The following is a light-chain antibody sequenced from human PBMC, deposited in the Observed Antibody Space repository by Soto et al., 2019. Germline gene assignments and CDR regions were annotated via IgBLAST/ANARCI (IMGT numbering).Light chain of an antibody. Sequence: EIVMTQSPATLSVSPGETATLSCRASQRVGINLAWYQQKPGQAPRLLIYSASTRASGIPDRFSGSGSGTDFTLTISRLEPEDFAVYFCQQYAGSPRTFGQGTKVDI. CDR3: QQYAGSPRT. V-gene: IGKV3-20*01. CDR1: QRVGIN. CDR2: SAS. J-gene: IGKJ1*01.